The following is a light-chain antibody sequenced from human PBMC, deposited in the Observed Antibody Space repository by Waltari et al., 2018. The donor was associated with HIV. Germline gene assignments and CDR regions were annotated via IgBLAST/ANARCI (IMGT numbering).Light chain of an antibody. Sequence: QSVLTQPPSVSGAPGQRVTISCTGSSSNIGADYDVHWYQFLPGSAPKLLIYGNANLPSGVPDRFSGSKSGTSASLAITGLQAEDEADYFCQSYDSSLSGSRVFGGGTKLTVL. V-gene: IGLV1-40*01. J-gene: IGLJ2*01. CDR3: QSYDSSLSGSRV. CDR2: GNA. CDR1: SSNIGADYD.